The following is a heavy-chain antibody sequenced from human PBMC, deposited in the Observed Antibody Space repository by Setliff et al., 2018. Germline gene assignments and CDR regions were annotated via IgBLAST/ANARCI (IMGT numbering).Heavy chain of an antibody. V-gene: IGHV1-24*01. D-gene: IGHD6-13*01. Sequence: ASVKVSCKVSGYTLTELSRHWVRQAPGKGLEWMGGFDPEDGETIYAQKFQGRVTMTEDTSTDTAYMELSSLISEDTAVYYCARDDPYSWSLDYWGQGTLVTVSS. J-gene: IGHJ4*02. CDR3: ARDDPYSWSLDY. CDR1: GYTLTELS. CDR2: FDPEDGET.